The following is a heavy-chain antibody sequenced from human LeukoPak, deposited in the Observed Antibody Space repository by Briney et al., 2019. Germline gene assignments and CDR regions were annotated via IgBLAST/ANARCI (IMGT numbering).Heavy chain of an antibody. V-gene: IGHV5-51*01. CDR1: GYSFTSYW. J-gene: IGHJ4*02. Sequence: AGESLKTSCKGSGYSFTSYWIGWVRQMPGKGLGWMGIIYPGDSDTRYSPSFQGQVTISADKSISTAYLQWSSLKASDTAMYYCARQSGSYYVDNYYFDYWGQGTLVTVSS. CDR3: ARQSGSYYVDNYYFDY. D-gene: IGHD1-26*01. CDR2: IYPGDSDT.